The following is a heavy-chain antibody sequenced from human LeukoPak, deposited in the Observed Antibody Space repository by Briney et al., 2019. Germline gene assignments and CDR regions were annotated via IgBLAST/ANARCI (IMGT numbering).Heavy chain of an antibody. J-gene: IGHJ5*02. CDR2: ISGSGDST. V-gene: IGHV3-23*01. D-gene: IGHD6-19*01. CDR1: GFTFNTYS. Sequence: GGSLRLSCAASGFTFNTYSMHWVRQAPGKGLEWVSAISGSGDSTYYADSVKGLFTISRDNSKNTLYLQMNRLRAEDTAVYYCAKDPYSSGPYNWFDPWGQGTLVTVSS. CDR3: AKDPYSSGPYNWFDP.